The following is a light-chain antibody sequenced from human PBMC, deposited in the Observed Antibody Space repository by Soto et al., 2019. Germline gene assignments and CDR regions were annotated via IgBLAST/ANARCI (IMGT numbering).Light chain of an antibody. CDR2: GAS. V-gene: IGKV3-11*01. Sequence: LTQSLASRSLSQAVRASLSGRASQTVSSDLPWYQQKPGQAPRLLIYGASNRAAGVPARFTGSGSETDFTLTISSLEPEDFAVYYCQHHVNWPLTFGQGTRLEIK. J-gene: IGKJ5*01. CDR3: QHHVNWPLT. CDR1: QTVSSD.